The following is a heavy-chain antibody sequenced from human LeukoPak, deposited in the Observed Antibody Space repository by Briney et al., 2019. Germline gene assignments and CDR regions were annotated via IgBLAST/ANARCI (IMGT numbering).Heavy chain of an antibody. Sequence: ASVKVSCKASGYTFTGYYMHWVRQAPGQGLEWMGWINPNSGGTNYAQKSQGRVTVTRDTSISTAYMVLSRLRSDDTAVYYCASSIAAAGIRLDYWGQGTLVTVSS. J-gene: IGHJ4*02. CDR1: GYTFTGYY. D-gene: IGHD6-13*01. CDR3: ASSIAAAGIRLDY. CDR2: INPNSGGT. V-gene: IGHV1-2*02.